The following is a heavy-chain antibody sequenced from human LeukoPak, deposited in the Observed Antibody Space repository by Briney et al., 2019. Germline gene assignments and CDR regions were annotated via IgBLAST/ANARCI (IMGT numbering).Heavy chain of an antibody. V-gene: IGHV3-7*01. CDR1: GFTFTTYW. Sequence: GGSLRLSCAASGFTFTTYWMVWVRQAPGKRLEWVAHINQDGSERNYVDSVKGRFTVSRDNAKNSLFLQMNSLRVEDTAVYYCARDFESGHSQNYWGQGTLVTVSS. CDR3: ARDFESGHSQNY. CDR2: INQDGSER. J-gene: IGHJ4*02. D-gene: IGHD3-9*01.